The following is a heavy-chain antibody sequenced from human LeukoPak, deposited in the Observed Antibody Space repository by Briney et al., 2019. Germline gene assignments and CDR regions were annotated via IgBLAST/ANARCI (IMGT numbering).Heavy chain of an antibody. D-gene: IGHD6-13*01. V-gene: IGHV1-18*01. Sequence: ASVKVSCKASGYTFTSYGISWVRQAPGQGLEWMGWISAYNGNTNYAQKLQGRVTMTTDTSTSTAYMELRSLRSDDTAVYYCARVDRWQQLDNWFDPWGQGTLVTVSS. J-gene: IGHJ5*02. CDR3: ARVDRWQQLDNWFDP. CDR2: ISAYNGNT. CDR1: GYTFTSYG.